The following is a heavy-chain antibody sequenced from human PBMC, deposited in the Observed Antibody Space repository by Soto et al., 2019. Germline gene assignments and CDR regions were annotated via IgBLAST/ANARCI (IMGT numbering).Heavy chain of an antibody. CDR1: GGSFSGYY. CDR3: ARVLPQLLNQTHWFDP. J-gene: IGHJ5*02. D-gene: IGHD6-6*01. V-gene: IGHV4-34*01. CDR2: INHSGST. Sequence: SETLSLTCAVYGGSFSGYYWSWIRQPPGKGLEWIGEINHSGSTNYNPSLKSRVTISVDTSKNQFSLKLSSVTAADTAVYYCARVLPQLLNQTHWFDPWGQGTLVTVSS.